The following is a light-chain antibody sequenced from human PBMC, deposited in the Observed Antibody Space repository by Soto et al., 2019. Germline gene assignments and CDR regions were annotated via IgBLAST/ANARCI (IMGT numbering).Light chain of an antibody. J-gene: IGKJ4*01. CDR3: QQRSNWPLT. CDR1: QSVSSY. CDR2: DAS. Sequence: EIVFTQSPATLSLSPGERATLSCRARQSVSSYLAWYQQKPGQAPRLLIYDASNRATGIPARFSGSGSGTDFTLTISSLEPEDFAVYYCQQRSNWPLTFGGGTKVDIK. V-gene: IGKV3-11*01.